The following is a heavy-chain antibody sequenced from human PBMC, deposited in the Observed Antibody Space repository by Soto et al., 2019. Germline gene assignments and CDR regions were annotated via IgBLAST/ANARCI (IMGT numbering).Heavy chain of an antibody. V-gene: IGHV3-23*01. CDR2: ISGSEDRT. CDR3: GRTYTGG. CDR1: GFSLRDHA. J-gene: IGHJ4*02. Sequence: LQSGGGVVQPGESLRLSCAASGFSLRDHALSWVRQAAGGGLEWVSGISGSEDRTNYADFVRGLFIISKDRAKNTLYLDMSGLRVVDTAVYCWGRTYTGGWGQGTLVTVSS. D-gene: IGHD3-10*01.